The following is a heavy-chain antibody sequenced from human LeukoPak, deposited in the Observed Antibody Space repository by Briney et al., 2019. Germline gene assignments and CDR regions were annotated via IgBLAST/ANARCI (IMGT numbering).Heavy chain of an antibody. J-gene: IGHJ6*04. V-gene: IGHV3-33*01. CDR3: ARVDGYCSSTSCPNPRYYYGMDV. Sequence: GGSLRLSCAASGFTFSSYGMHWVRQAPGKGLEWVAVIWYDGSNKYYADSVKGRFTISRDNSKNTLYLQMNSLRAEDTAVCYCARVDGYCSSTSCPNPRYYYGMDVWGKGTTVTVSS. CDR2: IWYDGSNK. D-gene: IGHD2-2*01. CDR1: GFTFSSYG.